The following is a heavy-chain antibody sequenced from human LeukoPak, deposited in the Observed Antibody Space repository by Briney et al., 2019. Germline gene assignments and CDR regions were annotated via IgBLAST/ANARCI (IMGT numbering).Heavy chain of an antibody. CDR3: AREFSS. Sequence: PSETLSLTCAVYGGSFSGYYWSWIRQPAGKGLEWIGLIYTSGSTNYNPSLKSRVTMSIDTSKNQFSLKLSSVTAADTAVYYCAREFSSWGQGTLVTVSS. CDR2: IYTSGST. V-gene: IGHV4-4*07. J-gene: IGHJ5*02. CDR1: GGSFSGYY.